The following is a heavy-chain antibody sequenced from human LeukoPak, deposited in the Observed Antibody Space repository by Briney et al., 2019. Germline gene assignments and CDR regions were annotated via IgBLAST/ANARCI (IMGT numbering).Heavy chain of an antibody. CDR1: GFTFSSYG. V-gene: IGHV3-48*03. CDR2: ISSSCSTI. CDR3: ARGSHAY. J-gene: IGHJ4*02. Sequence: QPGGSLRLSCAASGFTFSSYGMNWVRQALGKGLEWVSYISSSCSTIYYADSVKGRFTISRDNAKNSLYLQMNSLRAEDTAVYYCARGSHAYWGQGTLVTVSS.